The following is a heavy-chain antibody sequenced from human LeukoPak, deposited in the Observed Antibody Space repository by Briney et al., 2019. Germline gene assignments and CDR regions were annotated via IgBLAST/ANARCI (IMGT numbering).Heavy chain of an antibody. CDR2: IYDSGST. V-gene: IGHV4-30-4*01. CDR1: GASIRSGDYY. D-gene: IGHD2-15*01. CDR3: ARDCSGGSCYGAFDI. J-gene: IGHJ3*02. Sequence: SQTLSLTCTVSGASIRSGDYYWSWIRQPPGKGLEWIGYIYDSGSTYYNPSLKSRITISVDTSENRFSLKLSSVTATDAAVYYCARDCSGGSCYGAFDIWGQGTMVTVSS.